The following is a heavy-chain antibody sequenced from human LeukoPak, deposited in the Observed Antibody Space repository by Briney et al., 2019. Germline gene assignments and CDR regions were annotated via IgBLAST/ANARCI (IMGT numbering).Heavy chain of an antibody. CDR3: ARDSHKFDSSGYYPDAFDI. J-gene: IGHJ3*02. Sequence: GGSLRLSCAASGFTFSSIWMSWVRQAPGKGLEWVSYISSSGSSIYYADSVKGRFTISRDNAKKSLYLQMHSLRAEDTAVYYCARDSHKFDSSGYYPDAFDIWGQGTMVTVSS. CDR2: ISSSGSSI. CDR1: GFTFSSIW. D-gene: IGHD3-22*01. V-gene: IGHV3-48*03.